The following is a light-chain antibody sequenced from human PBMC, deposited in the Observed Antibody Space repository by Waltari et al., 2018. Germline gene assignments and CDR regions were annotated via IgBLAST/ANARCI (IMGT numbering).Light chain of an antibody. CDR1: QSVSKY. Sequence: EIVLTQSPGTLSLSPGERATLSYRASQSVSKYLAWYQQKPGQAPRLLIYDASTRATGIPDRFSATGWGTDFSLSISRLEPEDFAVYYCQKYGTLPATFGQGTKVQMK. CDR2: DAS. CDR3: QKYGTLPAT. J-gene: IGKJ1*01. V-gene: IGKV3-20*01.